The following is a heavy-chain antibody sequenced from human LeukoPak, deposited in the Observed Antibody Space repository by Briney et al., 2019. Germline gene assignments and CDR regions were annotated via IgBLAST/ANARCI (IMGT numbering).Heavy chain of an antibody. CDR1: GFTFSNHA. V-gene: IGHV3-23*01. CDR2: ISGDGGTT. CDR3: AKDNSYSGSVY. J-gene: IGHJ4*02. Sequence: GGSLRLSCAASGFTFSNHAMTWVRQAPGKGLEWVSVISGDGGTTYYADSVKGRFTISRDNSKNTLYLQMDSLRAGGTAVYYCAKDNSYSGSVYWGQGTLVTVSS. D-gene: IGHD1-26*01.